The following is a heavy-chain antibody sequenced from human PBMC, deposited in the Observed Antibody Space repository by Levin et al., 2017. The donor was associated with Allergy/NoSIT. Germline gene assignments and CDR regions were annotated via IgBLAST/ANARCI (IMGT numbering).Heavy chain of an antibody. J-gene: IGHJ4*02. Sequence: ASVKVSCKASGYSFPGFDIHWVRQATGQGLEWMGRSASYNGGTKLARQFQGRVTMTRDTAISTAYMELSSLQSDDTAIYYCAKPREGSTGYYVASWGQGTLVTVSS. CDR3: AKPREGSTGYYVAS. CDR1: GYSFPGFD. CDR2: SASYNGGT. V-gene: IGHV1-2*06. D-gene: IGHD3-22*01.